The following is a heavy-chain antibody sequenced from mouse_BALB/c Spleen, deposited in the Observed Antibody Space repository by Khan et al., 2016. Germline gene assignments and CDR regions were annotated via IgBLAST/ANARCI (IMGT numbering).Heavy chain of an antibody. V-gene: IGHV1-63*02. CDR2: IYPGGDYI. CDR1: GYTFTNYW. Sequence: QVRLQQSGAELVRPGTSVKISCKASGYTFTNYWLGWVKQRPGHGLEWIGDIYPGGDYINFNEKFKGKATLTADTSSSTAYMQLSSLTAEASPVYFCARSLLRVRTDYWGQGTTLTVSS. J-gene: IGHJ2*01. CDR3: ARSLLRVRTDY. D-gene: IGHD1-2*01.